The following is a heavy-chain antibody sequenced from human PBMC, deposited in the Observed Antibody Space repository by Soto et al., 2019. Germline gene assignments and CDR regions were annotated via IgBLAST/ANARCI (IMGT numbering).Heavy chain of an antibody. CDR3: ARDLSGYCGTDCYPLDV. D-gene: IGHD2-21*02. J-gene: IGHJ6*02. V-gene: IGHV4-59*01. CDR1: GGTISRYY. Sequence: QVQLQESGPGLVKPSETLSLTCTVSGGTISRYYWSWIRQPPGKGLEWIGYMYNTGSTVYNPSFKSRVPIAVDTSKNQFSMKLTYVTAADTAVYYCARDLSGYCGTDCYPLDVWGQGTTVTVSS. CDR2: MYNTGST.